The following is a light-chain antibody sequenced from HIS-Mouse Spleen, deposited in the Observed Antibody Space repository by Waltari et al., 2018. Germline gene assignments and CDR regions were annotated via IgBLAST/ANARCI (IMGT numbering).Light chain of an antibody. V-gene: IGLV3-10*01. J-gene: IGLJ2*01. Sequence: SYELTQPPSVSVSPGQTARITCPRHALPTQYAYWYQQKSGQAPVLVIYEDSKRPSGIPERFSGSSSGTMATLTISGAQVEDEADYYCYSTDSSGNHRVFGGGTKLTVL. CDR2: EDS. CDR3: YSTDSSGNHRV. CDR1: ALPTQY.